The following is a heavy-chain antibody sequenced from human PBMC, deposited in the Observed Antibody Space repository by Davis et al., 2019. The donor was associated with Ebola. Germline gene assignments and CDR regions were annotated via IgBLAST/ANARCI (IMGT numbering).Heavy chain of an antibody. V-gene: IGHV3-23*01. J-gene: IGHJ4*02. Sequence: GESLKISCAASGFTFSSYWMSWVRQAPGKGLEWVSAISGSGGRTYYADSVKGRFTISRDNSKNTLYLQMNSLRAEDTAVDYCARGYSSSSRNWGQGTLVTVSS. D-gene: IGHD6-6*01. CDR3: ARGYSSSSRN. CDR2: ISGSGGRT. CDR1: GFTFSSYW.